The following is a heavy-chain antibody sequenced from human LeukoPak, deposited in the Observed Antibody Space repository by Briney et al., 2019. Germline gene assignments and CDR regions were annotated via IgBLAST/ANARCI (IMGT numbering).Heavy chain of an antibody. Sequence: ASVKVSCKASGYAFTGYYMHWVRQAPGQGLEWMGWINPNSGGANYAQKFQGRVTMTRDTSISKAYMELSRLRSDDTAVYYCARGGRDCSSTSCPGNAFDIWGQGTMVTVSS. V-gene: IGHV1-2*02. CDR3: ARGGRDCSSTSCPGNAFDI. CDR1: GYAFTGYY. D-gene: IGHD2-2*01. J-gene: IGHJ3*02. CDR2: INPNSGGA.